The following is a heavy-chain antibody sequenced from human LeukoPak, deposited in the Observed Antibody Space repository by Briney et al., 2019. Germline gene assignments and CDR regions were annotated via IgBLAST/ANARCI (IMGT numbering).Heavy chain of an antibody. CDR3: AKSTVTNYFYN. J-gene: IGHJ4*01. V-gene: IGHV3-48*03. Sequence: GSLSLPCSASGFTFSSYEMNWVRQAPGKGLEWFSSIIRSGSTINYADSVKGRFTISRDDAKYTLYLQMNSLRAEDTVVYYCAKSTVTNYFYNWGHGSLVTVSS. CDR1: GFTFSSYE. CDR2: IIRSGSTI. D-gene: IGHD4-17*01.